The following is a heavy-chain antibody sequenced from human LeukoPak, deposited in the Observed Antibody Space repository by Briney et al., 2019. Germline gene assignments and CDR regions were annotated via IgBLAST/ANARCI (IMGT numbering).Heavy chain of an antibody. V-gene: IGHV3-9*01. D-gene: IGHD1-14*01. CDR3: AKDMGGTLEYYYDH. CDR1: GFTFSSYD. J-gene: IGHJ4*02. CDR2: ISWNSGSI. Sequence: PGGSLRLSCAASGFTFSSYDMSWVRQAPGKGLEWFSGISWNSGSIGYADSVKGRFTISRDNAKNSLYLQMNSLRAEDTALYYCAKDMGGTLEYYYDHWGQGTLVTVSS.